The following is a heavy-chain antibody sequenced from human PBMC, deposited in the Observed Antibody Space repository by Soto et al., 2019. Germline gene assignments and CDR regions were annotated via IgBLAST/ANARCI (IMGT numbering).Heavy chain of an antibody. D-gene: IGHD2-15*01. CDR3: ARDVGYYFDY. CDR1: GFTFSSYS. Sequence: GGSLRLSCAASGFTFSSYSMNWVRQALGKGLEWVAVISYDGSNKYYADSVKGRFTISRDNSKNTLYLQMNSLRAEDTAVYYCARDVGYYFDYWGQGTLVTVSS. V-gene: IGHV3-30*03. CDR2: ISYDGSNK. J-gene: IGHJ4*02.